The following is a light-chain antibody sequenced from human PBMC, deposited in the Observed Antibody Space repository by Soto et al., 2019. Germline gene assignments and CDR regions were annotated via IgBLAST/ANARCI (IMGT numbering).Light chain of an antibody. CDR1: QSVDRK. CDR3: QQYTSSLNT. Sequence: EIVMTQSPATLSVSPGESATLSCRASQSVDRKLVWYQQKPGQAPRLLIYGASNRATGIPDRFSGSGSGTDFTLTISRLEPEDFAVYYCQQYTSSLNTFGQGTRLEIK. V-gene: IGKV3D-15*01. J-gene: IGKJ5*01. CDR2: GAS.